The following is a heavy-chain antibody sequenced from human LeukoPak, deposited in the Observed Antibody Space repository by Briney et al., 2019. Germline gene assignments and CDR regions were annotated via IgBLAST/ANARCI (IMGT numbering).Heavy chain of an antibody. CDR3: ARVSYDFWSGYYYYYMDV. CDR2: INPSGGST. V-gene: IGHV1-46*01. D-gene: IGHD3-3*01. J-gene: IGHJ6*03. CDR1: GYTFTSYY. Sequence: ASVKVSCKASGYTFTSYYMHWVRQAPGQGLEWMGIINPSGGSTSYAQKFQGRVTMTRDTSTGTVYMELSSLRFEDTAVYYCARVSYDFWSGYYYYYMDVWGKGTTVTVSS.